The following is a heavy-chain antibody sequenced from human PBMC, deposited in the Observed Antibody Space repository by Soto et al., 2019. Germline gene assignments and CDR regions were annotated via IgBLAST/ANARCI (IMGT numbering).Heavy chain of an antibody. V-gene: IGHV4-59*01. CDR2: IYYSGST. CDR3: ARDRGMWELHRYYYYGMDV. Sequence: PSETLSLTCTVSGGSISSYYWSWIRQPPGKGLEWIGYIYYSGSTNYNPSLKSRVTISVDTSKNQFSLKLSSVTAADTAVYYCARDRGMWELHRYYYYGMDVWGQGTTVTVSS. CDR1: GGSISSYY. J-gene: IGHJ6*02. D-gene: IGHD1-26*01.